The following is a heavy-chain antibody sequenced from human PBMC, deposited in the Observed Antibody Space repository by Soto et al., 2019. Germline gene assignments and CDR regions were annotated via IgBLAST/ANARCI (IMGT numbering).Heavy chain of an antibody. V-gene: IGHV1-69*13. CDR2: IIPIFGTA. Sequence: SVKASCKASGGTFSSYAISWVRQAPGQGLEWMGGIIPIFGTANYAQKFQGRVTITADESTSTAYMELSSLRSEDTAVYYCARDGYYDSSGYYPPRWFDPWGQGTLVTVSS. J-gene: IGHJ5*02. D-gene: IGHD3-22*01. CDR3: ARDGYYDSSGYYPPRWFDP. CDR1: GGTFSSYA.